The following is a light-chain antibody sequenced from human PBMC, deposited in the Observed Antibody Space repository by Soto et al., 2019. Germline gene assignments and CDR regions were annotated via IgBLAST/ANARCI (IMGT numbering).Light chain of an antibody. CDR3: HQRQSWPRT. V-gene: IGKV3-11*01. J-gene: IGKJ1*01. CDR1: QSIDSRY. Sequence: EVVWTQRPGALSLSPGARATLSCRVSQSIDSRYLGWYQQKPGQTPRLLIYDVSNRASGVPARFSGSGSGTDFTLTISDVEPEDFAVYYCHQRQSWPRTFGQGTKVDIK. CDR2: DVS.